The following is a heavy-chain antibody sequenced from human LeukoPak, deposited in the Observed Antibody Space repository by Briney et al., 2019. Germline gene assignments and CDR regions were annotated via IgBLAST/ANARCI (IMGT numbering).Heavy chain of an antibody. J-gene: IGHJ4*02. CDR1: GGSISSYY. V-gene: IGHV4-59*01. CDR3: ARGTMGKNYFDY. CDR2: MYYSGST. Sequence: SETLSLTCTVPGGSISSYYWSWIRQPPGKGLEWIAYMYYSGSTNYNPSLKSRLTISVDTSKNQFSLKLSSVTAADTAVYYCARGTMGKNYFDYWGQGTLVTVSS. D-gene: IGHD1-14*01.